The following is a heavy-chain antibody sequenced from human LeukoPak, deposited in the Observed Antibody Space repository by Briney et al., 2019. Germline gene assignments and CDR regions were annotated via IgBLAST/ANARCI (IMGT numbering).Heavy chain of an antibody. CDR2: ISYDGSNK. Sequence: GGSLRLSCAASGFTFSSYAMHWVRQAPGKGLEWVAVISYDGSNKYYADSVKGRFTISRDNSKNTLYLQMNSLRAEDTAVYYCARIMTTVTPFGHWGQGTLVTVSS. D-gene: IGHD4-17*01. CDR1: GFTFSSYA. V-gene: IGHV3-30-3*01. CDR3: ARIMTTVTPFGH. J-gene: IGHJ4*02.